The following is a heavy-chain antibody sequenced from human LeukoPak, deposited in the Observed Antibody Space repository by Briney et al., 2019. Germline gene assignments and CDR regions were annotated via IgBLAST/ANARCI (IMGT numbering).Heavy chain of an antibody. J-gene: IGHJ3*02. CDR3: ARERIPYSSSPGAFDI. CDR2: IYTSGST. D-gene: IGHD6-6*01. Sequence: SETLSLTCTVSGGSISSYYWSWIRRPAGKGLEWIGRIYTSGSTNYNPSLKSRVTMSVDTSKNQFSLKLSSVTAADTAVYYCARERIPYSSSPGAFDIWGQGTMVTVSS. V-gene: IGHV4-4*07. CDR1: GGSISSYY.